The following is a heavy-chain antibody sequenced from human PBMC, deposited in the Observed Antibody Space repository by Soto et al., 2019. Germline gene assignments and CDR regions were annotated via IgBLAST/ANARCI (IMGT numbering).Heavy chain of an antibody. CDR2: IWHDGSNK. J-gene: IGHJ4*02. Sequence: QVQLVESGGGVVQPGRSLKLACAASGFSFSTYGMHWVRQAPGKGLEWVAVIWHDGSNKYYADSVKGRFTISRDNSKDTLYLQIDSLRIEDTALYYCARAVGPVDYWGQGTLVTVSS. CDR1: GFSFSTYG. CDR3: ARAVGPVDY. D-gene: IGHD1-26*01. V-gene: IGHV3-33*01.